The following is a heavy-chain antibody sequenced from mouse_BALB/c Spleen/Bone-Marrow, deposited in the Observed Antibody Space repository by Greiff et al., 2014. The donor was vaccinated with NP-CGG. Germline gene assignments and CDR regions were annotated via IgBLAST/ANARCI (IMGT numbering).Heavy chain of an antibody. V-gene: IGHV1-14*01. CDR1: GYTFASYV. Sequence: EVQLQESGPELVKPGASVTMSCKASGYTFASYVIHWVKQKPGQGLEWIGYINPYNDGTKYNEKFKGKATLTSDKSSSTAYMELSSLTSEDSAVYYCARGGYYGTSLYWYFDVWGAGTTVTVSS. CDR2: INPYNDGT. J-gene: IGHJ1*01. D-gene: IGHD1-1*01. CDR3: ARGGYYGTSLYWYFDV.